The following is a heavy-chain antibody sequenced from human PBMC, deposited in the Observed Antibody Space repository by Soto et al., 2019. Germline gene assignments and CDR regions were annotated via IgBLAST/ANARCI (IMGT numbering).Heavy chain of an antibody. CDR2: ISSGDDT. V-gene: IGHV3-53*01. D-gene: IGHD6-19*01. J-gene: IGHJ6*02. CDR3: ARNSSRGGMDV. CDR1: GFIVSSSY. Sequence: PGGSLRLSCTGSGFIVSSSYMTWVRQAPGKALEWVSVISSGDDTYYADSIKGRFTISRDNSKNEVYLQMNNLRVEDTAVYYCARNSSRGGMDVWGQGTTMTVSS.